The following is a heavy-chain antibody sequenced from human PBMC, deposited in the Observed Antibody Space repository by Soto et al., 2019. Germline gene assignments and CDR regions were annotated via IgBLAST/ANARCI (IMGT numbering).Heavy chain of an antibody. CDR2: IDPSDSYT. J-gene: IGHJ6*03. Sequence: GESLKISCKGSGYSFTSYWISWVRQMPGKGLEWMGRIDPSDSYTNYSPSFQGHVTISADKSISTAYLQWSSLKASDTAMYYCARRRQWLLTADYYYYYMDVWGKGTTVTVSS. CDR1: GYSFTSYW. CDR3: ARRRQWLLTADYYYYYMDV. V-gene: IGHV5-10-1*01. D-gene: IGHD6-19*01.